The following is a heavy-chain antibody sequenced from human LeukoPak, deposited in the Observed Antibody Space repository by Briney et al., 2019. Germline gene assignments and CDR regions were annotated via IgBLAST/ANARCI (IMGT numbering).Heavy chain of an antibody. J-gene: IGHJ5*02. CDR3: ARGWYYDFWSGYYKSPPYNWFDP. D-gene: IGHD3-3*01. CDR2: INHSGST. V-gene: IGHV4-34*01. Sequence: SETLSLTCAVYGGSFSGYYWSWIRQPPGKGLEWIGEINHSGSTNYNPSLKSRVTISVDTSKNQFSLKLSSVTAADTAVYYCARGWYYDFWSGYYKSPPYNWFDPWGQGTLVTVSS. CDR1: GGSFSGYY.